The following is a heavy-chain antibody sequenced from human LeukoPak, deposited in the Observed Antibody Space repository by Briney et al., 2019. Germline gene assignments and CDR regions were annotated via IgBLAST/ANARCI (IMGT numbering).Heavy chain of an antibody. D-gene: IGHD3-9*01. CDR3: ARSYYDILTGYYDNYLFDY. J-gene: IGHJ4*02. Sequence: ASVKVSCKASGGTFSSYAISWVRQAPGQELEWMGRIIPILGIANYAQKFQGRVTITADKSTSTAYMELSSLRSEDTAVYYCARSYYDILTGYYDNYLFDYWGQGTLVTVSS. CDR1: GGTFSSYA. V-gene: IGHV1-69*04. CDR2: IIPILGIA.